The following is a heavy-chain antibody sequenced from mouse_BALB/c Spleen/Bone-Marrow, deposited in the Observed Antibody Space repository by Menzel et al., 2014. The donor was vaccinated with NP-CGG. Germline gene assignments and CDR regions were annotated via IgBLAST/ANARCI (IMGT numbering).Heavy chain of an antibody. CDR1: GFNIKDTY. D-gene: IGHD2-1*01. CDR3: ARWDGNYIYAMDY. CDR2: IDPANGNT. J-gene: IGHJ4*01. V-gene: IGHV14-3*02. Sequence: EVQLQQSGAELVKPGASVKLSCTASGFNIKDTYMRWVKQRPEQGLEWIGRIDPANGNTKYDPKFQGKATITADTSSNTAYLQLSSLTSEDTAVYYCARWDGNYIYAMDYWGQGTSVTVSS.